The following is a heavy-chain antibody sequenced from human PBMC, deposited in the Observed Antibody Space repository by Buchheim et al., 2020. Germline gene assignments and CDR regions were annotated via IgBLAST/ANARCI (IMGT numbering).Heavy chain of an antibody. Sequence: EVPLVESGGGLVKPGGSLRLSCAASGFTFSSYSMNWVRQAPGKGLEWVSSISSSSSYIYYADSVKGRFTISRDNAKNSLYLQMNSLRAEDTAVYYCARDGEYYDFWSGYPYGMDVWGQGTT. V-gene: IGHV3-21*01. CDR2: ISSSSSYI. CDR3: ARDGEYYDFWSGYPYGMDV. D-gene: IGHD3-3*01. CDR1: GFTFSSYS. J-gene: IGHJ6*02.